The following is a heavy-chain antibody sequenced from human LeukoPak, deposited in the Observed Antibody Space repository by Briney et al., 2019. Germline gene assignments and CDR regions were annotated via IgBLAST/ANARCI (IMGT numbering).Heavy chain of an antibody. Sequence: GGSLRLSCAASGFTFSSYGMHWVRQAPGKGLEWVAVISYDRSNKYYADSVKGRFTISRDNSKNTLYLQMNSLRAEDTAVYYCAKDLRRDGYSPLGYWGQRTLVTVSS. CDR3: AKDLRRDGYSPLGY. CDR1: GFTFSSYG. J-gene: IGHJ4*02. V-gene: IGHV3-30*18. D-gene: IGHD2-21*01. CDR2: ISYDRSNK.